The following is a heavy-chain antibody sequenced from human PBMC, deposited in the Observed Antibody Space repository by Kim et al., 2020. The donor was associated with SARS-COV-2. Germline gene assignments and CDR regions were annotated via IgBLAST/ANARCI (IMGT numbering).Heavy chain of an antibody. D-gene: IGHD5-18*01. CDR3: TPETWIHLFDY. V-gene: IGHV3-15*01. CDR1: GFTFSNAW. CDR2: IKSKTDGGTT. Sequence: GGSLRLSCAASGFTFSNAWMSWVRQAPGKGLEWVGRIKSKTDGGTTDYAAHVKGRFTISRDDSKNTLYLQMNSLKTEDTAVYYCTPETWIHLFDYWGQGTLVTVSS. J-gene: IGHJ4*02.